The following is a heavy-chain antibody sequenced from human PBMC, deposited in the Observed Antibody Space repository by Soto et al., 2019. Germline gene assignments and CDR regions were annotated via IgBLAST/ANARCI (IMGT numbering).Heavy chain of an antibody. Sequence: ASVKVSCKASGFTFTSSAVQWVRQAPGQGLEWMGWINPNSGGTNYAQKFQGWVTMTRDTSISTAYMELSRLRSDDTAVYYCARDYCSGGSCSYYYYGMDVWGQGTTVTVSS. J-gene: IGHJ6*02. CDR3: ARDYCSGGSCSYYYYGMDV. D-gene: IGHD2-15*01. V-gene: IGHV1-2*04. CDR2: INPNSGGT. CDR1: GFTFTSSA.